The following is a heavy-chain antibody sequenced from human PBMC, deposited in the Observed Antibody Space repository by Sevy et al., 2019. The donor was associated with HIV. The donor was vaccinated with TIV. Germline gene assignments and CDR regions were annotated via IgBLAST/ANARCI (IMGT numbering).Heavy chain of an antibody. J-gene: IGHJ4*02. CDR1: GLTVSSNH. CDR3: ARGAIWAAGTPISFDY. V-gene: IGHV3-53*01. D-gene: IGHD6-13*01. Sequence: GGSLRLSCAASGLTVSSNHMTWVRQAPGKGLEWDSDIYRDGRTYYTDSVKGRFIISRDNSKNTVYLQMKRLRDEETAVYNCARGAIWAAGTPISFDYWGQGTLVTVSS. CDR2: IYRDGRT.